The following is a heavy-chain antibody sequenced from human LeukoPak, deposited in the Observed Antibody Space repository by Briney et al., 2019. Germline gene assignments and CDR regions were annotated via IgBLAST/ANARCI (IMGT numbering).Heavy chain of an antibody. CDR2: ISGYNGNT. CDR3: ARAPPITKVRGVISAFTNWFDP. D-gene: IGHD3-10*01. V-gene: IGHV1-18*01. CDR1: GYTFTSYG. J-gene: IGHJ5*02. Sequence: ASLKLSCKASGYTFTSYGMSWVRQAPGQGLEWIGSISGYNGNTNYAHTLQGRFTMTTDTSTNTPYMELSSLRSEDTAVYYCARAPPITKVRGVISAFTNWFDPWGQGTLVTVSS.